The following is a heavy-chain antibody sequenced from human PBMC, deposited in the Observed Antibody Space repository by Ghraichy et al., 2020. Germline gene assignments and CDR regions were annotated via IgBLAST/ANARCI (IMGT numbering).Heavy chain of an antibody. CDR1: GGSISSYY. V-gene: IGHV4-59*01. Sequence: SETLSLTCTVSGGSISSYYWSWIRQPQGKGMEWIGYIYYTGTTNYNPSLKSRLTISVDTSTNHFSLRLSSVTAADTAIYYCASYTVAAAGSFYYFDYWGQGKLVTVSS. J-gene: IGHJ4*02. CDR2: IYYTGTT. D-gene: IGHD6-13*01. CDR3: ASYTVAAAGSFYYFDY.